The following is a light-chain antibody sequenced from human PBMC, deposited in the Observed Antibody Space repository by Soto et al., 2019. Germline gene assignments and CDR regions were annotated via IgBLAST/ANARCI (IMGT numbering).Light chain of an antibody. J-gene: IGLJ1*01. CDR1: SSDVGGYNY. V-gene: IGLV2-11*01. CDR3: CSYAGSYIPYV. Sequence: QSALTQPRSVFGCPGQSVTSSCTGTSSDVGGYNYVSWYQQHPGKAPKLMIYDVSKRPSGVPDRFSGSKSGNTASLTISGLQAEDEADYYCCSYAGSYIPYVFGTGTKVPVL. CDR2: DVS.